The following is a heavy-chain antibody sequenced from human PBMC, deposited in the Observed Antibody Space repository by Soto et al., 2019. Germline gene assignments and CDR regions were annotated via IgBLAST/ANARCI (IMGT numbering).Heavy chain of an antibody. J-gene: IGHJ4*02. CDR1: GFTFSSYA. CDR2: ISGSGGST. V-gene: IGHV3-23*01. CDR3: AKDILGIAARPSDY. D-gene: IGHD6-6*01. Sequence: GGSLSLSCAASGFTFSSYAMSWVRQAPGKGLEWVSAISGSGGSTYYADSVKGRFTISRDNSKNTLYLQMNSLRAEDTAVYYCAKDILGIAARPSDYWGQGTLVTVSS.